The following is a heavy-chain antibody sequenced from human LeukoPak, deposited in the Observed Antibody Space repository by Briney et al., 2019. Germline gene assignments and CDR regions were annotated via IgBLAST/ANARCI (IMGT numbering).Heavy chain of an antibody. CDR1: GFTFSSYA. J-gene: IGHJ6*03. CDR3: ARVFRPTPYYYYYIDV. Sequence: PGGSLRLSCAASGFTFSSYAMHWVRQAPGKGLEWVAVISYDGSNKYYADSVKGRFTISRDNSKNTLYLQMNSLRAEDTAVYYCARVFRPTPYYYYYIDVWGKGTTVTVSS. CDR2: ISYDGSNK. V-gene: IGHV3-30-3*01. D-gene: IGHD2-21*01.